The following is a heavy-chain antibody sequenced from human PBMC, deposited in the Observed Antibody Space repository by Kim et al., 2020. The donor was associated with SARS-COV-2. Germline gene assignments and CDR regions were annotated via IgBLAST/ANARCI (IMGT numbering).Heavy chain of an antibody. D-gene: IGHD2-21*02. Sequence: SETLSLTCTVYGGSLSSDAYYWSWLRQQPGKGREGVRNINESGSTYYNPTLKGPVTVSIATSQNPLSLKLSSVTAADTAEYDWARVVTGYYSVLGVWGQG. J-gene: IGHJ6*01. CDR2: INESGST. CDR3: ARVVTGYYSVLGV. V-gene: IGHV4-31*01. CDR1: GGSLSSDAYY.